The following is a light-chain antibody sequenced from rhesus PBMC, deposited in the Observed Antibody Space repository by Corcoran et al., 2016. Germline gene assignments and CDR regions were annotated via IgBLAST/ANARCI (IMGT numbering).Light chain of an antibody. CDR2: YAS. J-gene: IGKJ1*01. CDR1: QSVGSN. Sequence: ETVVTQSPATLSLSPGERATLSCRASQSVGSNLAWYQQKPGQAPKPLIYYASSRATGIPDRFSGSGFGTEFTLTISSLEPEEVGVDYCQQYNNWRTFGQGTKVEIK. CDR3: QQYNNWRT. V-gene: IGKV3-42*02.